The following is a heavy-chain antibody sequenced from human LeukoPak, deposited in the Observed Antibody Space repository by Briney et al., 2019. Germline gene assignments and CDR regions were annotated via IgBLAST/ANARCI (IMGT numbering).Heavy chain of an antibody. CDR2: IYYSGNT. CDR1: GGSISGHY. Sequence: SETLSLTCAVSGGSISGHYWSWIRQPPGKGLEWIGYIYYSGNTNYNPSLKSRLTISVDTSKNQFSLKLSSVTAADTAVYYCARGDSSGYCYAVYFDYWGQGTLVTVSS. J-gene: IGHJ4*02. D-gene: IGHD3-22*01. V-gene: IGHV4-59*11. CDR3: ARGDSSGYCYAVYFDY.